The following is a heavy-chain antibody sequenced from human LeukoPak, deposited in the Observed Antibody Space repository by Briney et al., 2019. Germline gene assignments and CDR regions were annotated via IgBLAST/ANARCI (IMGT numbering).Heavy chain of an antibody. CDR2: ISSSGSTI. CDR1: GFTFSSYE. Sequence: PGGSLRLSCAASGFTFSSYEMNWVRQAPGKGLEWVSYISSSGSTIYYADSVKGRFTISRDNAKNSLYLQMNSLRAEDTAVYYCAKRRDGYNCLDYWGQGTLVTVSS. J-gene: IGHJ4*02. V-gene: IGHV3-48*03. CDR3: AKRRDGYNCLDY. D-gene: IGHD5-24*01.